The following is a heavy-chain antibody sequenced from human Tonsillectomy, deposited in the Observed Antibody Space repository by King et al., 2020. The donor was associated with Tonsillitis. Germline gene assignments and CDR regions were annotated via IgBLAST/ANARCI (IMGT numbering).Heavy chain of an antibody. V-gene: IGHV3-73*02. CDR1: GVTFSGSA. CDR2: IRSKANSYAT. J-gene: IGHJ4*02. Sequence: VQLVESGGGLVQPGGSMKLSWAASGVTFSGSAMHRVRQTAGNVVEWVGRIRSKANSYATAYAASVKGRFTISRDGSKNTAYLRMNSLKTEDTAVYYCTTPGSVYSSSYDYWGQGTLVTVSS. D-gene: IGHD6-6*01. CDR3: TTPGSVYSSSYDY.